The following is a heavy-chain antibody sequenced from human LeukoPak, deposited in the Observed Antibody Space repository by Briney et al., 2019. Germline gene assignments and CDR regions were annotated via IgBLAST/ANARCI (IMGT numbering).Heavy chain of an antibody. Sequence: GGSLRLSCAASGFTFSSYWMSWVRQAPGKGLEWVANIKQDGSEKYYADSVKGRFTISRDNSKNTLYLQMNSLRAEDTAVYYCAKGGFTYYYDSSGIDYWGQGTLVTVSS. CDR3: AKGGFTYYYDSSGIDY. D-gene: IGHD3-22*01. CDR1: GFTFSSYW. V-gene: IGHV3-7*01. CDR2: IKQDGSEK. J-gene: IGHJ4*02.